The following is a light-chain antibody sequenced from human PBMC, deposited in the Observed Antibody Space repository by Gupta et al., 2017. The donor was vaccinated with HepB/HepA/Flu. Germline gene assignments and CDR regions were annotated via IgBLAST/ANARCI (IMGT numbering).Light chain of an antibody. Sequence: EIVMTQSPATLSVSPGERATLSCRASQSVRINLGWYQQIPGQPPRLLIYGASTRASGIPDRFSGSGSGTEFTLTISSLQSEDFAVYYCQQYDDWSPLSFGGGTKVAIK. V-gene: IGKV3-15*01. CDR2: GAS. CDR3: QQYDDWSPLS. J-gene: IGKJ4*01. CDR1: QSVRIN.